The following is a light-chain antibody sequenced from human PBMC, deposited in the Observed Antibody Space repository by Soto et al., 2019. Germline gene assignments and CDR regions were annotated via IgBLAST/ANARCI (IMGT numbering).Light chain of an antibody. V-gene: IGKV3-15*01. CDR3: QQYSNWPSWT. J-gene: IGKJ1*01. CDR1: QSVSSK. Sequence: EIAMTQSPATLSVSHGERATLSCGASQSVSSKLASYQQKPGQAPRLLIYGASTRATGIPARFSGSGSATDFTLTISSLQSEDFAAYYCQQYSNWPSWTFGQGTKVDI. CDR2: GAS.